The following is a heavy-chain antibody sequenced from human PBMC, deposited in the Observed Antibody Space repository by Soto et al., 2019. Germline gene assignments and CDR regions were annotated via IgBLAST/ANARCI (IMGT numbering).Heavy chain of an antibody. CDR3: ARASSWFMTDY. CDR2: INAGNGNT. Sequence: QVQLVQSGAEVKKPGASVKVSCKASGYTFTTYGMHWVRQAPGQRLEWMVWINAGNGNTKYSQKFQGRVTITMDTSASTAYMELSSLRSEDTAVYYCARASSWFMTDYWGQGTLVTVSS. D-gene: IGHD6-13*01. J-gene: IGHJ4*02. V-gene: IGHV1-3*01. CDR1: GYTFTTYG.